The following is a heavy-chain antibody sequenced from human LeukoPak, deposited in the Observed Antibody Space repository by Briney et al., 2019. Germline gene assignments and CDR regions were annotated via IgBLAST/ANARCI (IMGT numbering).Heavy chain of an antibody. CDR3: AKAPTRGVVKPPNGMDV. CDR1: GFTFSSYA. D-gene: IGHD4-23*01. Sequence: GGSLRLSCAASGFTFSSYAMSWVRQAPGKGLEWVSAISGSGGSTYYADSVKGRFTISRDNSKNTLYLQMNSLRAEDTAVYYCAKAPTRGVVKPPNGMDVWGQGTTVTVSS. V-gene: IGHV3-23*01. CDR2: ISGSGGST. J-gene: IGHJ6*02.